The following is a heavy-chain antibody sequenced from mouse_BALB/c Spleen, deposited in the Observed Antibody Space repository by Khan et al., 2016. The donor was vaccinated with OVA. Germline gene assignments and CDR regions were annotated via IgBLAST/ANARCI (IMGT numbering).Heavy chain of an antibody. CDR2: IWSGGST. CDR1: GFSLTSYG. D-gene: IGHD2-4*01. CDR3: ARNYDYDGGLAY. V-gene: IGHV2-2*02. Sequence: QVQLKQSGPGLVQPSQTLSITCTVSGFSLTSYGVHWVRQSPGKGLEWLGVIWSGGSTAYNAAFISRLSTSTDNSTSHAFFKMNSLQANDSAIYYCARNYDYDGGLAYWGQGTLVTVSA. J-gene: IGHJ3*01.